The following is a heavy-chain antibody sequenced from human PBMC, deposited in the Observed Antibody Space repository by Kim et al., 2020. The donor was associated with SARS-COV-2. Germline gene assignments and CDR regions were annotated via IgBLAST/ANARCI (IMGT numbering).Heavy chain of an antibody. CDR1: GGSISSSSYY. V-gene: IGHV4-39*01. D-gene: IGHD3-22*01. Sequence: SETLSLTCTVSGGSISSSSYYWGWIRQPPGKGLEWIGSIYYSGSTYYNPSLKSRVTISVDTSKNQFSLKLSSVTAAQTAVYYCARTITMIVVVIATPTIFVYWGQGTLVTVSS. J-gene: IGHJ4*02. CDR2: IYYSGST. CDR3: ARTITMIVVVIATPTIFVY.